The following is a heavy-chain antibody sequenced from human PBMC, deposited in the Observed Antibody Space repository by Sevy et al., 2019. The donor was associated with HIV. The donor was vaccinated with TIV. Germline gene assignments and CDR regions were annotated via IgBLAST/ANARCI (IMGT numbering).Heavy chain of an antibody. CDR1: GGTFSSYA. J-gene: IGHJ6*02. D-gene: IGHD3-22*01. CDR3: ARGFYYDTSGSYYAIDV. Sequence: ASVKVSCKPSGGTFSSYAFCWVRQAPAQGLEWMGGIIPIFGTANYAQKFQGRVTITADESTGTAYMQLSSLRSEDTAVYYCARGFYYDTSGSYYAIDVRGQGTTVTVSS. CDR2: IIPIFGTA. V-gene: IGHV1-69*13.